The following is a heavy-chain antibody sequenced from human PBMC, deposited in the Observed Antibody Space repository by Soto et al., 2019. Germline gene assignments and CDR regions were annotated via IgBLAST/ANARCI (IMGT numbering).Heavy chain of an antibody. CDR3: ARAHYDSSGYYLNLNWFDP. J-gene: IGHJ5*02. CDR2: IIPIFGTA. V-gene: IGHV1-69*01. CDR1: GGTFSSYA. Sequence: QVQLVQSGAEVKKPGSSVKVSCKASGGTFSSYAISWVRQAPGQGLEWMGGIIPIFGTANYAQKFQGRVTITADESRSTAYMELSSLRSEDTAVYYCARAHYDSSGYYLNLNWFDPWGQGTLVTVSS. D-gene: IGHD3-22*01.